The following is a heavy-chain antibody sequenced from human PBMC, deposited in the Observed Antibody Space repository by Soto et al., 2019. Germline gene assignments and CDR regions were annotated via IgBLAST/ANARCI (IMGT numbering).Heavy chain of an antibody. Sequence: QLQLQESGSGLVKPSQTLSLTCAVSGGSISSGGYSWSWIRQPPGKGLEWIGYIYHSGTTYYNPSRKSRVHISVDKSKNQFSPKLSSVTAADTAVYYCARAHYGDYGYGMDVWGQGTTVTVSS. V-gene: IGHV4-30-2*01. CDR1: GGSISSGGYS. CDR2: IYHSGTT. CDR3: ARAHYGDYGYGMDV. D-gene: IGHD4-17*01. J-gene: IGHJ6*02.